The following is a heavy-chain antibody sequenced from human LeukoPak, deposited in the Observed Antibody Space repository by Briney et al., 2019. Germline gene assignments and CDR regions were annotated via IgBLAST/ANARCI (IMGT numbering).Heavy chain of an antibody. CDR3: ATAGLTVRNYELFDS. Sequence: GGSLRLSCAASGFTFNNYNMNWVRRAPGKGLEWVSYISTSSSPIYYADSVKGRFTISRDNAKNSLYLQMNSLRVEDTAVYYCATAGLTVRNYELFDSWGQGTLVTVSS. CDR2: ISTSSSPI. V-gene: IGHV3-48*04. J-gene: IGHJ4*02. D-gene: IGHD4-11*01. CDR1: GFTFNNYN.